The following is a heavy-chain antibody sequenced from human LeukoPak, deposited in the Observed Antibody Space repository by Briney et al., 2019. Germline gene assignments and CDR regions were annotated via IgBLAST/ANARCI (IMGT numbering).Heavy chain of an antibody. D-gene: IGHD3-3*01. CDR3: AKDLDFWSGYPNWFDP. CDR2: ISGSGGST. J-gene: IGHJ5*02. V-gene: IGHV3-23*01. Sequence: GGSLRLSCAASGFTFSSYAMSWVRQAPGKGLEWVSAISGSGGSTYYADSVKGRFTISRDNSKNTLYLQMNSLRAEDTAVYYCAKDLDFWSGYPNWFDPWGQGTLVTVSP. CDR1: GFTFSSYA.